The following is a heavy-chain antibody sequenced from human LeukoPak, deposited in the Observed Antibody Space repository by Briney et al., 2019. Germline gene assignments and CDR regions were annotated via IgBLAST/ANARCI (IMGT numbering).Heavy chain of an antibody. D-gene: IGHD1-26*01. Sequence: PGGSLRLFCAASGFTFSSYSMNWVRQAPGKGLEWISYISSSSSTIYYADSVKGRFTISRDSAKNSLYLQMNSLRGEDTAVYYCARERSGSSAFDYWGQGTLVTVPS. CDR3: ARERSGSSAFDY. CDR1: GFTFSSYS. V-gene: IGHV3-48*01. CDR2: ISSSSSTI. J-gene: IGHJ4*02.